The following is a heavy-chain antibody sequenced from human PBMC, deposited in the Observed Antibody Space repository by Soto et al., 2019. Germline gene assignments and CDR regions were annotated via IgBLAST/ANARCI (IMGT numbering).Heavy chain of an antibody. CDR3: ARDVKIAVADYYFDY. J-gene: IGHJ4*02. V-gene: IGHV1-18*01. CDR2: ISAYNGNT. Sequence: ASVKVSCKASGYTFTSYGISWVRQAPGQGLEWMGWISAYNGNTNYVQKLQGRVTMTTDTSTSTAYMELRSLRSDDTAVYYCARDVKIAVADYYFDYWGQGTLVTVSS. CDR1: GYTFTSYG. D-gene: IGHD6-19*01.